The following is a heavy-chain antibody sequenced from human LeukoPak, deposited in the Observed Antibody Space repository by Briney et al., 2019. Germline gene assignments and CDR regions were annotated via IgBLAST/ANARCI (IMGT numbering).Heavy chain of an antibody. CDR3: ARGTLGHYGDPGHFQH. V-gene: IGHV1-18*01. Sequence: GASVKVSCKASGYTFTSYGISWVRQAPGQGLEWMGWINAYNGNTNYAQTLQGRVTMTTDTSTSTAYMELRSLRSDDTAVYYCARGTLGHYGDPGHFQHWGQGTLVTVSS. D-gene: IGHD4-17*01. J-gene: IGHJ1*01. CDR2: INAYNGNT. CDR1: GYTFTSYG.